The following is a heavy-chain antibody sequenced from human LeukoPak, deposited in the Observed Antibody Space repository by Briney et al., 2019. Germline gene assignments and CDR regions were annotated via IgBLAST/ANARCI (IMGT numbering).Heavy chain of an antibody. V-gene: IGHV3-7*03. CDR1: GFTFSSYG. J-gene: IGHJ4*02. CDR3: ARYCTFRTCSVTKFDS. Sequence: PGGSLRLSCAASGFTFSSYGMHWVRQAPGKGLEWVANIKQDGSEKWYVDSVKGRFTISRDNAKNSLYLQMYSLTAEDTALYYCARYCTFRTCSVTKFDSWGPGTLVTVSS. D-gene: IGHD2-8*01. CDR2: IKQDGSEK.